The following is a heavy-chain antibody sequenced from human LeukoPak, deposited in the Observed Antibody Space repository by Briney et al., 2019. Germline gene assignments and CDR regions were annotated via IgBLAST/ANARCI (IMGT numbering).Heavy chain of an antibody. CDR1: GFTFGNYW. CDR3: VYGGFYFTS. J-gene: IGHJ4*02. D-gene: IGHD3-16*01. CDR2: IKQDGSEK. Sequence: PGGSLRLSCAASGFTFGNYWMSWVRQAPGKGLECVANIKQDGSEKSYVDSVKGRFTISRDNAKNSLYLQLNNLRAEDTAVYYCVYGGFYFTSWGQGTLVTVSS. V-gene: IGHV3-7*05.